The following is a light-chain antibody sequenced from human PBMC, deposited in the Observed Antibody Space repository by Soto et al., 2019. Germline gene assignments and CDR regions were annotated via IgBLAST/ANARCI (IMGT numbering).Light chain of an antibody. V-gene: IGKV3-15*01. J-gene: IGKJ4*01. CDR2: GAS. CDR3: QHYNNWLGT. Sequence: EIGVTQSPALLSVSPGERVTLSCRASQSVISSIAWYQQKLGQAPRLLIYGASTRATGIPARFSGSGSGTEFFLTISSLQSEDFAIYYCQHYNNWLGTFGGGTKVDIK. CDR1: QSVISS.